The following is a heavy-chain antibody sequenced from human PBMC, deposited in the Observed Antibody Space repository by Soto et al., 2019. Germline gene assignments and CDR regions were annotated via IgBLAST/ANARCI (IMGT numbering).Heavy chain of an antibody. D-gene: IGHD2-21*02. Sequence: QITLKESGPTLVKPTQTLTLTCTFSGFSLSTSGVGVGWIRQPPGKALEWLALIYWDDDKLYSPSLKSRPTIXKXXSNTPVVLTMPNMDPVDTATYSCAHPSGGNSGAVYWGQGTLVTVSS. V-gene: IGHV2-5*02. CDR1: GFSLSTSGVG. CDR2: IYWDDDK. CDR3: AHPSGGNSGAVY. J-gene: IGHJ4*02.